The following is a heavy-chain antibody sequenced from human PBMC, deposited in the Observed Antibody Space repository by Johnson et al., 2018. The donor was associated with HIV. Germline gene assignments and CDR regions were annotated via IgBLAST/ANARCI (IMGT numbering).Heavy chain of an antibody. Sequence: QMMLVESGGGLVKPGGSLRLSCAASGFTFSSYAMHWVRQAPGKGLEWVAVISYDGSNKYYADSVKGRFTISRDNSKNTLYLQMNSRRAEDTAVYYCARDLNHFGGAFDIWGQGTMVTVSS. J-gene: IGHJ3*02. CDR2: ISYDGSNK. D-gene: IGHD3-16*01. CDR1: GFTFSSYA. CDR3: ARDLNHFGGAFDI. V-gene: IGHV3-30*04.